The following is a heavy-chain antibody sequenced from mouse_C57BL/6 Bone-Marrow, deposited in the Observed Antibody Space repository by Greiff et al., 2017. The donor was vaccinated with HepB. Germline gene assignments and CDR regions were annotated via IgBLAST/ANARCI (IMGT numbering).Heavy chain of an antibody. CDR2: IYPRSGNT. V-gene: IGHV1-81*01. Sequence: LQESGAELARPGASVKLSCKASGYTFTSYGISWVKQRTGQGLEWIGEIYPRSGNTYYNEKFKGKATLTADKSSSTAYMELRSLTSEDSAVYFCALFITTVVATDGRFAYWGQGTLVTVSA. D-gene: IGHD1-1*01. CDR3: ALFITTVVATDGRFAY. J-gene: IGHJ3*01. CDR1: GYTFTSYG.